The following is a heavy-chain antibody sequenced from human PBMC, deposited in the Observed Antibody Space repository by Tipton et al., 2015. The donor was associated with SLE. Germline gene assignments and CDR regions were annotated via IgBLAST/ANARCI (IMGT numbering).Heavy chain of an antibody. Sequence: QVQLVQSGAEVKKPGSSVKVSCKASGGTFMIYAITWVRQAPGQGLEWMGWISAYNGNTNYAQKLQGRVTMTTDTSTSTAYMELRSLTSDATAVYSCARVGSIAARKDHYYVMDVWGQGTTVTVSS. CDR2: ISAYNGNT. CDR3: ARVGSIAARKDHYYVMDV. V-gene: IGHV1-18*01. CDR1: GGTFMIYA. J-gene: IGHJ6*02. D-gene: IGHD6-6*01.